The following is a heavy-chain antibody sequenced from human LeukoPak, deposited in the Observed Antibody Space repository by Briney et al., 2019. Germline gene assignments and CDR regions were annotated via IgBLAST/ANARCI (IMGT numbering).Heavy chain of an antibody. CDR1: GGSISSYY. CDR2: IYTSGST. CDR3: ARDLRLGESYYYCMDV. D-gene: IGHD3-16*01. Sequence: SETLSLTCTVSGGSISSYYWSWIRQPAGKGLEWIGRIYTSGSTNYNPSLKSRVTMSVDTSKNQFSLKLSSVTAADTAVYYCARDLRLGESYYYCMDVWGKGTTVTVSS. J-gene: IGHJ6*03. V-gene: IGHV4-4*07.